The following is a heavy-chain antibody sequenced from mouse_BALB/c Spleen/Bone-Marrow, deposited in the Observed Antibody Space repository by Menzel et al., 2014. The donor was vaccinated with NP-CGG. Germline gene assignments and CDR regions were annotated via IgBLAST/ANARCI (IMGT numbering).Heavy chain of an antibody. CDR3: TRSNGNWFAY. CDR2: INPSNGGT. Sequence: QVQLQQSGAELVKPGASVKLSCKASGYTFXSYYIYWVKQRPGQGLEWIGEINPSNGGTNFSEKFKSKATLTVDKSSSTAYMQLSSLTSEDSAVYYCTRSNGNWFAYWGQGTLVTVSA. CDR1: GYTFXSYY. J-gene: IGHJ3*01. V-gene: IGHV1S81*02. D-gene: IGHD2-1*01.